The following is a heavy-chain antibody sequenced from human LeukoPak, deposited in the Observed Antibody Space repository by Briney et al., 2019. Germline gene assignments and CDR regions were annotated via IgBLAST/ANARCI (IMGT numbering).Heavy chain of an antibody. CDR2: ILSKTSGGTT. CDR1: GFSFSNAW. D-gene: IGHD3-10*01. J-gene: IGHJ5*02. V-gene: IGHV3-15*07. CDR3: ADYYASGSYPP. Sequence: GGSLRLSCTASGFSFSNAWMNWVRQAPGKGLEWVGRILSKTSGGTTDYATPVKGRFTISRDDSKNMLYLHMNSLQIEDTAVYYCADYYASGSYPPWGQGTLVTVSS.